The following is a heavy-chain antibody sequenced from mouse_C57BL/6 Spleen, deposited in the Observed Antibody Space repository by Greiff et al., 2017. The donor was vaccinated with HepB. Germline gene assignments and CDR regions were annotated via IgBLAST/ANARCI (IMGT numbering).Heavy chain of an antibody. CDR1: GFTFSDAW. V-gene: IGHV6-6*01. Sequence: EVMLVESGGGLVQPGGSMKLSCAASGFTFSDAWMDWVRQSPEKGLEWVAEIRNKANNHATYYAESVKGRFTISRDDSKSSVYLQMNSLRAEDTGIYYCTSIVTTSYYYAMDYWGQGTSVTVSS. CDR3: TSIVTTSYYYAMDY. J-gene: IGHJ4*01. D-gene: IGHD2-5*01. CDR2: IRNKANNHAT.